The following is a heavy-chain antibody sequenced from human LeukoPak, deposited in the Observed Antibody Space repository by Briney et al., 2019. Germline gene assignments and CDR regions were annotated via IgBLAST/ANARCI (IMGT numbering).Heavy chain of an antibody. CDR3: ARDLSRTPFVCYFDY. V-gene: IGHV3-33*01. J-gene: IGHJ4*02. Sequence: GGSLRLSCAASGFTFSSYGMHWVRQAPGKGLEWVAVIWYDGSNKYYADSVKGRFTISRDNSKNTLYLQMNSLRAEDTAVYYCARDLSRTPFVCYFDYWGQGTLVTVSS. D-gene: IGHD3-16*02. CDR2: IWYDGSNK. CDR1: GFTFSSYG.